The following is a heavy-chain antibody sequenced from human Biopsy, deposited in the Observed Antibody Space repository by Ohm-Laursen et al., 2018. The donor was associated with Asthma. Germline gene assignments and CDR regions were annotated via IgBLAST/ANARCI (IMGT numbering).Heavy chain of an antibody. CDR2: INSVFGAT. J-gene: IGHJ4*02. D-gene: IGHD2-2*01. CDR3: ARKAGSCISRTCYSLDF. Sequence: SVKVSCKPLGGTFNTYVIGWVRQAPGQGLEWMGGINSVFGATTYPQKFQDRVTITVDDSTSTVYMELSSLRSEDAAVYYCARKAGSCISRTCYSLDFWGQGTLVTVSS. CDR1: GGTFNTYV. V-gene: IGHV1-69*13.